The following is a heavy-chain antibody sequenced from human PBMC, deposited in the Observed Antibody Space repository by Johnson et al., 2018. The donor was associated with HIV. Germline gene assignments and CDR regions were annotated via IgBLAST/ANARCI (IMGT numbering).Heavy chain of an antibody. J-gene: IGHJ3*02. D-gene: IGHD3-10*01. Sequence: VQLVESGGGLVQPGGSLRLSCAASGFTLSNYGMHWVRQAPGKGLEWVAVIYDGGRTYYGDSVKGRFTISGDTSKNTLHLEMNSLRAEDTAMYYCARGTIIMFRGVIGFDIWGQGTMVTVSS. CDR1: GFTLSNYG. CDR2: IYDGGRT. CDR3: ARGTIIMFRGVIGFDI. V-gene: IGHV3-66*01.